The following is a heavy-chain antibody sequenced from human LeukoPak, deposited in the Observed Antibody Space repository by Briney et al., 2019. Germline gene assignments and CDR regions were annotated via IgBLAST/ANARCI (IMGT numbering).Heavy chain of an antibody. CDR3: AGRPDCSGGSCYSAAAVDY. V-gene: IGHV4-59*01. CDR2: IYYSGST. J-gene: IGHJ4*02. Sequence: SETLSLTCTVSGGPISSYYWSWIRQPPGKGLEWIGYIYYSGSTNHNPSLRSRVTISVDTSKNQFSLKLSSVTAADTAVYYCAGRPDCSGGSCYSAAAVDYWGQGTLVTVSS. CDR1: GGPISSYY. D-gene: IGHD2-15*01.